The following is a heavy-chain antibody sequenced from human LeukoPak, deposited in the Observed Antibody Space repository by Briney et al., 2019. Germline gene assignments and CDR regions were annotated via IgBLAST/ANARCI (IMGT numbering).Heavy chain of an antibody. CDR2: IYYSGST. D-gene: IGHD6-13*01. V-gene: IGHV4-59*01. CDR3: GRDLRKQRAAAGTSYYYYYGMDV. CDR1: GGSISSYY. Sequence: SETLSLTCTVSGGSISSYYWSWIRQPPGKGLERVGYIYYSGSTNYNPSLKSRVTISVDTSKNQFSLKLSSVTAADTAVYYCGRDLRKQRAAAGTSYYYYYGMDVWGQGTTVTVSS. J-gene: IGHJ6*02.